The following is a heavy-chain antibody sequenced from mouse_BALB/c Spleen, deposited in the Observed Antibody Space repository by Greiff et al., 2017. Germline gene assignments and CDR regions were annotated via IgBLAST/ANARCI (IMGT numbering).Heavy chain of an antibody. Sequence: EVMLVESGGGLVKPGGSLKLSCAASGFTFSSYTMSWVRQTPGMRLEWVATISSGGSYTYYPDSVKGRFTISRDNAKNTLYLQMSSLKSEDTAMYYCTRDGRNGYDRLAYWGQGTLVTVSA. CDR1: GFTFSSYT. CDR2: ISSGGSYT. V-gene: IGHV5-6-4*01. J-gene: IGHJ3*01. D-gene: IGHD2-2*01. CDR3: TRDGRNGYDRLAY.